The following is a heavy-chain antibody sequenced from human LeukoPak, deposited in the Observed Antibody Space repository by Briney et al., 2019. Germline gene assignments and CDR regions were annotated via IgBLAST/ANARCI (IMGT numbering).Heavy chain of an antibody. J-gene: IGHJ5*02. CDR1: GFTFSSYG. CDR3: AKDLSPARRRDWFDP. CDR2: ISYDGSNK. D-gene: IGHD3-16*02. Sequence: GSLRLSCAASGFTFSSYGMHWVRQAPGKGLEWVAVISYDGSNKYYADSVKGRFTISRDNSKNTLYLQMNSLRAEDTAVYYCAKDLSPARRRDWFDPWGQGTLVTVSS. V-gene: IGHV3-30*18.